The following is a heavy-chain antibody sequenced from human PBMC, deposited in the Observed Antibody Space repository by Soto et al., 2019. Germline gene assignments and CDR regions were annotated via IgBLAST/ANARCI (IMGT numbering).Heavy chain of an antibody. Sequence: QVQLVQSGAEVKKPGASVKVSCKASDYTFTSYGISWVRKAPGQGLEWMGWISAYNGNTNYAQKLQGRVTMTTDTSTSTAYMELRSLRSDDTAVYYCAGGFHDILTGYRDFDYWGQGTLVTVSS. D-gene: IGHD3-9*01. J-gene: IGHJ4*02. V-gene: IGHV1-18*01. CDR3: AGGFHDILTGYRDFDY. CDR1: DYTFTSYG. CDR2: ISAYNGNT.